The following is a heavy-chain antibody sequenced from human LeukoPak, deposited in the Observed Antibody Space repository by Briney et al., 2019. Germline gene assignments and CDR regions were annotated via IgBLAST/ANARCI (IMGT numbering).Heavy chain of an antibody. D-gene: IGHD3-22*01. CDR1: GYSISSGYY. Sequence: SETLSLTCTVSGYSISSGYYWGWIRQPPGKGLEWIGSIYHSGSTYYNPSLKSRVTISVDTSKNQFSLKLSSVTAADTAVYYCASRYYDSSGYDYWGQGTLVTVSS. CDR3: ASRYYDSSGYDY. J-gene: IGHJ4*02. V-gene: IGHV4-38-2*02. CDR2: IYHSGST.